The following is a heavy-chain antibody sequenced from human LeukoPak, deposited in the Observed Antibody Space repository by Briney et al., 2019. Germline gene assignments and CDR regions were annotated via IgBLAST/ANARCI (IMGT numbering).Heavy chain of an antibody. CDR1: GYTFTSYY. Sequence: GASVKVSCKASGYTFTSYYMHWVRQAPGQGLEWMGIINPSGGSTSYAQKFQGRVTMTRDTSTSTVYMELSSLRSEDTAVYYCTTETGYYYDSSGSTPRDYWGQGTLVTVSS. D-gene: IGHD3-22*01. V-gene: IGHV1-46*01. J-gene: IGHJ4*02. CDR3: TTETGYYYDSSGSTPRDY. CDR2: INPSGGST.